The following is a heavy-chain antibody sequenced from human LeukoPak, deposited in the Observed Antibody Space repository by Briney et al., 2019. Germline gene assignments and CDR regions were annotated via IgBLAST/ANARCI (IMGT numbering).Heavy chain of an antibody. D-gene: IGHD3-3*01. Sequence: SETLSLTCTVSGGSISSYSWSWIRQPPGKGLEWIGYIYYSGSTTYNRSLKSRVTMSLDTSENQSSLKLRSVTAADTAVYYCARQAIFGVAIDYWGQGTLVTVSS. J-gene: IGHJ4*02. CDR2: IYYSGST. V-gene: IGHV4-59*08. CDR1: GGSISSYS. CDR3: ARQAIFGVAIDY.